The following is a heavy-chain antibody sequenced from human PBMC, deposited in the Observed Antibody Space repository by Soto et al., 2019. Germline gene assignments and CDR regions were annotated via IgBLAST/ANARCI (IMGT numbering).Heavy chain of an antibody. D-gene: IGHD6-19*01. CDR1: GGTFSSYA. CDR2: IIPIFGTA. V-gene: IGHV1-69*13. J-gene: IGHJ4*02. Sequence: GASVKVSCKASGGTFSSYAISWVRQAPGQGLEWMGGIIPIFGTANYAQKFQGRVTITADESMSTAYMELSSLRSEDTAVYYCARQQWNYFDYWGQGALVTVSS. CDR3: ARQQWNYFDY.